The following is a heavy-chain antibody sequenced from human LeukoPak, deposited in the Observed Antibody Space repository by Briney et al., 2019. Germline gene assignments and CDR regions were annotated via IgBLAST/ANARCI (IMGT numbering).Heavy chain of an antibody. CDR3: ARDRSVGTTTGWFDP. D-gene: IGHD1-26*01. V-gene: IGHV3-23*03. Sequence: GGSLRLSCAGSGFTFSSYAMSWVRQAPGKGLEWVSVIYSGGSTYYADSVKGRFTISRDNSKNTLYLQMSSLRGDDTAIYYCARDRSVGTTTGWFDPWGQGTLVTVSS. CDR1: GFTFSSYA. CDR2: IYSGGST. J-gene: IGHJ5*02.